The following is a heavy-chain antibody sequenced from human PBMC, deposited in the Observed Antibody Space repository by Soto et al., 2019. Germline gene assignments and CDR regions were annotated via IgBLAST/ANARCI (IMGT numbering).Heavy chain of an antibody. CDR3: ARHWYSSGWAPTDY. CDR1: GGSISSYY. CDR2: IYYSGST. Sequence: SETLSLTCTVSGGSISSYYWSWIRQPPGKGLEWIGYIYYSGSTNYNPSLKSRVTISVDTSKNQFSLKLSSVTAADTAVYYCARHWYSSGWAPTDYWGQGTQVTVSS. D-gene: IGHD6-19*01. V-gene: IGHV4-59*08. J-gene: IGHJ4*02.